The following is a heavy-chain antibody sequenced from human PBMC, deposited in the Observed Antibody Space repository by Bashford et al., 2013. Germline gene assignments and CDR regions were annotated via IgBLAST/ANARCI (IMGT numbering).Heavy chain of an antibody. CDR2: IIHSGST. V-gene: IGHV4-34*12. J-gene: IGHJ3*02. CDR3: ARHKRGVNAFDI. Sequence: SSETLSLTCAVYGGSFSGYYWSWIRQPPGKGLEWIAEIIHSGSTSYNSSLKSRATISADTPNNQFSLRLSSVTAADTAVYYCARHKRGVNAFDIWGQGDNGHRLL. CDR1: GGSFSGYY. D-gene: IGHD2-8*01.